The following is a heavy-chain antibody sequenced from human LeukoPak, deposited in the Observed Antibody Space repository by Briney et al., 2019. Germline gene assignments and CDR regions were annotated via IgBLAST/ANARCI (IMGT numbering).Heavy chain of an antibody. CDR3: ARSEKPLTGWYAFDI. D-gene: IGHD3-9*01. V-gene: IGHV3-30*02. J-gene: IGHJ3*02. CDR2: IRYDGSNK. Sequence: PGGSLRLSCAASGFTFSSYGMHWVRQAPGKGLEWVAFIRYDGSNKYYADSVKGRFTISRDNSKNSLYLQMNSLRAEDTAVYYCARSEKPLTGWYAFDIWGQGTMVTVSS. CDR1: GFTFSSYG.